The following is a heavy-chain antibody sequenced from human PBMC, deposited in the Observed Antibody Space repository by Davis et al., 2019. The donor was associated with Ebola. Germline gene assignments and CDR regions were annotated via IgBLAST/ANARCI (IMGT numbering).Heavy chain of an antibody. CDR1: GGSISSGGFS. CDR2: IYHGGST. CDR3: AREGAYSTFDY. D-gene: IGHD5-18*01. V-gene: IGHV4-30-2*01. Sequence: LRLSCAVSGGSISSGGFSWSWIRQPPGKGLEWIGDIYHGGSTYYNPSLKSRVTISVDRSKNQVSLKLSSVTAADTAVYYCAREGAYSTFDYWGQGTLVTVSS. J-gene: IGHJ4*02.